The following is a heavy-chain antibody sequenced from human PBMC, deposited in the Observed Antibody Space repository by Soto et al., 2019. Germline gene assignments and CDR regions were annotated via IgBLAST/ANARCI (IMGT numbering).Heavy chain of an antibody. CDR3: ARGIVGANPAFEYFQH. CDR2: ISAYNGNT. V-gene: IGHV1-18*04. J-gene: IGHJ1*01. D-gene: IGHD1-26*01. Sequence: ASVKVSCKASGYTFTSYGISWVRQAPGQGLEWMGWISAYNGNTNYAQKLQGRVTMTTDTSTSTAYMELRSLRSDDTAVYYCARGIVGANPAFEYFQHWGQGTQVTVSS. CDR1: GYTFTSYG.